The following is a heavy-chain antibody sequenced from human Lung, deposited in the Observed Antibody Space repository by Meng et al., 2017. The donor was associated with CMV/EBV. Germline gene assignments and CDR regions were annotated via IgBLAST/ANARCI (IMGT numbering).Heavy chain of an antibody. CDR2: ISYDGSNK. CDR1: GFTFSSYA. J-gene: IGHJ6*02. Sequence: SXXASGFTFSSYAMHWVRQAPGKGLEWVAVISYDGSNKYYADSVKGRFTISRDNSKNTLYLQMNSLRVEDTAVYYCTRGGGTISIFGVARIVGGMDVWGQGXTVTVSS. D-gene: IGHD3-3*01. V-gene: IGHV3-30*04. CDR3: TRGGGTISIFGVARIVGGMDV.